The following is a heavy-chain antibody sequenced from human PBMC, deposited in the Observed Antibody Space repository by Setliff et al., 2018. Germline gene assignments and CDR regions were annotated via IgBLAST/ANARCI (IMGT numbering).Heavy chain of an antibody. V-gene: IGHV3-23*01. D-gene: IGHD4-17*01. Sequence: AGSLRLSCAASGFTFSSYAMSWVRQAPGQGLEWVSAISGSGGSTYYADPVKGRFTISRDNSKNTLYLQMNSLRAEDTAVYYCAKDRGRVTSPFSTTKDYWGQGTLVTVSS. CDR3: AKDRGRVTSPFSTTKDY. J-gene: IGHJ4*02. CDR2: ISGSGGST. CDR1: GFTFSSYA.